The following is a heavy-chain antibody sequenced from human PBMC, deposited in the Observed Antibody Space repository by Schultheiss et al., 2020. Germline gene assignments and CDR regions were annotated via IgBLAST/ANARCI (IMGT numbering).Heavy chain of an antibody. CDR3: ARLLRPPYYYGMDV. Sequence: SETLSLTCTVSGGSISSGGYYWSWIRQHPGKGLEWIGYIYYSGSTNYNPSLKSRVTISVDTSKNQFSLKLSSVTAADTAVYYCARLLRPPYYYGMDVWGQGTTVTVSS. D-gene: IGHD3-22*01. CDR1: GGSISSGGYY. V-gene: IGHV4-31*03. J-gene: IGHJ6*02. CDR2: IYYSGST.